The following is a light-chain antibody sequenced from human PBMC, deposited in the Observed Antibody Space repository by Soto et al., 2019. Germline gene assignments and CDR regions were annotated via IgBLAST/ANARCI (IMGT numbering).Light chain of an antibody. CDR3: QQTYSTPPFT. CDR2: AAS. J-gene: IGKJ5*01. Sequence: DIQMTQSPSSLSASVGDRITITCRASQSINNYLYWYQQKPGRAPNLLIYAASSLRSGVPSRFSGSGSGTDFTLTISSLQPEDFATYYCQQTYSTPPFTFWQGTRLYSK. CDR1: QSINNY. V-gene: IGKV1-39*01.